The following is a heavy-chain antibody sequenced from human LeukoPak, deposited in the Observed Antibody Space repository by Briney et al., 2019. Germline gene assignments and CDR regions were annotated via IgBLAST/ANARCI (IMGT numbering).Heavy chain of an antibody. CDR3: ARGVGTTNPPEDY. Sequence: GGSLRLSCVVSGFTFSSYWMHWVRQAPGKGLVWVSGMNTDGSITTYADSVKGRFTISRDNAKNTLYLQMNSLRAEDTAVYYCARGVGTTNPPEDYWGQGTLVTVSS. J-gene: IGHJ4*02. D-gene: IGHD1-26*01. CDR2: MNTDGSIT. CDR1: GFTFSSYW. V-gene: IGHV3-74*01.